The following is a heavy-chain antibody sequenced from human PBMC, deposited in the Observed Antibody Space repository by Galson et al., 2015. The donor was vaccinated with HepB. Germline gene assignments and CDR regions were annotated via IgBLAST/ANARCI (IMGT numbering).Heavy chain of an antibody. CDR2: ISWNSGSI. CDR3: AKVGGSSWDDY. Sequence: SLRLSCAASGFTFDDYAMHWVRQAPGKGLEWVSGISWNSGSIGYADSVKGRFTISRDNAKNSLYLQMNSLRAEDTALYYCAKVGGSSWDDYWGQGTLVTVSS. V-gene: IGHV3-9*01. J-gene: IGHJ4*02. CDR1: GFTFDDYA. D-gene: IGHD6-13*01.